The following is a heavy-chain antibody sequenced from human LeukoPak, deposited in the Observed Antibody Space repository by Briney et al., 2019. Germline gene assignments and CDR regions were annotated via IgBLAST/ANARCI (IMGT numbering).Heavy chain of an antibody. Sequence: SETLSLTCAVYGGSFSGYYWSWIRQPPGEGLEWIGEINHSGSTNYNPSLKSRVTISVDTSKNQFSLKLSSVTAADTAVYYCARGPPRGTVVVPAAVGYYWGQGTLVTVSS. CDR2: INHSGST. CDR3: ARGPPRGTVVVPAAVGYY. J-gene: IGHJ4*02. D-gene: IGHD2-2*01. V-gene: IGHV4-34*01. CDR1: GGSFSGYY.